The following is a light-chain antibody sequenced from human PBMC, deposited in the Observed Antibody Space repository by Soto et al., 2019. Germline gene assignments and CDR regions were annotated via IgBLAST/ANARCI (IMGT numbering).Light chain of an antibody. CDR1: QSVSNNY. V-gene: IGKV3-20*01. CDR3: QQYGSSGT. J-gene: IGKJ1*01. CDR2: GAS. Sequence: EIVLTQSPGTLSLSPGERATLSCRASQSVSNNYLAWYQQKPGQAPRLHIYGASNRATGIPDRFSGSGSRTDFTLTISRLEPEDFAVYYCQQYGSSGTFGQGTKV.